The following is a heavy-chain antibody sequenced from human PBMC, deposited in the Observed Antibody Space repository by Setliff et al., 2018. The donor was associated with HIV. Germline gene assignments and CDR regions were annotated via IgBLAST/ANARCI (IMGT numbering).Heavy chain of an antibody. D-gene: IGHD3-22*01. Sequence: SETLSLTCAVYGGSFSGYFWTWIRQPPQKRLEWIGEINHSGDTNYNPSLKSRVTISADTSKNQFSLKLSSVTAADTAVYYCARLYRFSSGYSLGGFDYWGQGTLGTVSS. CDR2: INHSGDT. CDR1: GGSFSGYF. CDR3: ARLYRFSSGYSLGGFDY. J-gene: IGHJ4*02. V-gene: IGHV4-34*01.